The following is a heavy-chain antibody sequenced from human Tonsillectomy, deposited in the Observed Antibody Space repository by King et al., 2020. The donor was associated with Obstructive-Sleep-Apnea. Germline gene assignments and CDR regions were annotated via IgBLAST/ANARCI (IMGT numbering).Heavy chain of an antibody. CDR1: GGTFSSYG. J-gene: IGHJ6*02. CDR2: NIPLLGIA. CDR3: ASLFYGLDV. V-gene: IGHV1-69*10. Sequence: VQLVQSGAEVKKPGSSVKVSCKASGGTFSSYGISWVPQAPGQGLEWMGGNIPLLGIANYAQNFQGRVTITADKSTSTTYMELSSLRSEDTAVYYCASLFYGLDVWGQGTTVTVSS.